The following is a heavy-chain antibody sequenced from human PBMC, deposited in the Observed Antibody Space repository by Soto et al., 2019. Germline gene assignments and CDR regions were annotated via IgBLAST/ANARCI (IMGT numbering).Heavy chain of an antibody. CDR1: GGSFTYT. J-gene: IGHJ6*02. Sequence: QIQLVQSGPEVKKPGSSVKVSCKASGGSFTYTLSWVRQAPGQGLEWMGGIIPIFGTTNYAQKFQGRVTITADESTKTAYMELSTLRSEDTAVYYCARLHSHGTYGMDVWGQGTTVTVSS. CDR2: IIPIFGTT. D-gene: IGHD5-18*01. CDR3: ARLHSHGTYGMDV. V-gene: IGHV1-69*01.